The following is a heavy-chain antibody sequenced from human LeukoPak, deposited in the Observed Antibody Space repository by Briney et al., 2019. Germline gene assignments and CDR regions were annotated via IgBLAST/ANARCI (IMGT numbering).Heavy chain of an antibody. D-gene: IGHD6-13*01. Sequence: ASVKVSCKASGGTFSSYAISWVRQAPGQGLEWMGGIIPIFGTANYAQKFQGRVTITTDESTSTAYMELSSLRSEDTAVYYCARGRSSSPPLDYYYMDVWGKGTTVIVSS. CDR2: IIPIFGTA. J-gene: IGHJ6*03. CDR3: ARGRSSSPPLDYYYMDV. V-gene: IGHV1-69*05. CDR1: GGTFSSYA.